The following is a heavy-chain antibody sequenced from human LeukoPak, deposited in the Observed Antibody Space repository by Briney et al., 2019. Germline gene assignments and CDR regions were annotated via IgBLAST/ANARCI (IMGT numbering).Heavy chain of an antibody. CDR2: ISGSGGST. CDR1: GFTFSSYA. D-gene: IGHD6-13*01. Sequence: PGGSLRLSCAASGFTFSSYALSWVRQAPGKGLEWVSAISGSGGSTYYADSVKGRFTISRDNSKNTLYLQMNSLRAEDTAVYYCAKGGRQPLTANDYWGQGTLVTVSS. J-gene: IGHJ4*02. CDR3: AKGGRQPLTANDY. V-gene: IGHV3-23*01.